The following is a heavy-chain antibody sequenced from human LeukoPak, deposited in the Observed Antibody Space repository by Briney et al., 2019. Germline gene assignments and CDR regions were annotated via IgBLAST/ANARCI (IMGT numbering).Heavy chain of an antibody. CDR3: ARGPPSSPYYYDSSGYYPFDY. V-gene: IGHV1-2*06. J-gene: IGHJ4*02. Sequence: ASVKVSCKASGYTFTGYYMHWVRQAPGQALEWMGRINPNSCGTNYAHKFQGRVTMNRAKYISKAYMELSRLRSDDTAVYYCARGPPSSPYYYDSSGYYPFDYWGQGTLVTVSS. D-gene: IGHD3-22*01. CDR2: INPNSCGT. CDR1: GYTFTGYY.